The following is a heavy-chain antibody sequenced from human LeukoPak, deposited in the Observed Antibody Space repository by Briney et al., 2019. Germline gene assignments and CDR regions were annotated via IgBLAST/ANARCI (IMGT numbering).Heavy chain of an antibody. CDR1: GGSISSSYY. CDR3: ARVGDDSSGYYDIDFDY. Sequence: SETLSLTCTVSGGSISSSYYWGWIRQPPGKGLEWIGSIYYSGSTYYNPSLKSRVTISVDTSKNQFSLKLSSVTAADTAVYYCARVGDDSSGYYDIDFDYWGQGTLVTVSS. J-gene: IGHJ4*02. CDR2: IYYSGST. V-gene: IGHV4-39*07. D-gene: IGHD3-22*01.